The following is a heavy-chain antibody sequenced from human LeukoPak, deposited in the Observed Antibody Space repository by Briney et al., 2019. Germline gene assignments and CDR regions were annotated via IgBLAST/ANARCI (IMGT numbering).Heavy chain of an antibody. D-gene: IGHD6-19*01. V-gene: IGHV3-30-3*01. CDR3: VTGGGIAVAGTLDY. CDR1: GFTFSSYA. J-gene: IGHJ4*02. Sequence: GGSPRLSCAAPGFTFSSYAMHWVRQAPGKGLEWVAVISYDGSNKYYADSVKGRFTISRDNSKNTLYLQMNSLRAEDTAVYYCVTGGGIAVAGTLDYWGQGTLVTVSS. CDR2: ISYDGSNK.